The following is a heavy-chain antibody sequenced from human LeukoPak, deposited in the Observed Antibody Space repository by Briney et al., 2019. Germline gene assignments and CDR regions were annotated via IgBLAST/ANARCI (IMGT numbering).Heavy chain of an antibody. J-gene: IGHJ4*02. Sequence: GASVKVSCRASGYTFTSYDINWVRQATGQGLEWMGWMNPNSGNTGYAQKFQGRVTMTRNTSISTAYMELSSLRSEDTAVYYCVRYYDSSGYLDYWGQGTLVTVSS. D-gene: IGHD3-22*01. CDR2: MNPNSGNT. CDR1: GYTFTSYD. V-gene: IGHV1-8*01. CDR3: VRYYDSSGYLDY.